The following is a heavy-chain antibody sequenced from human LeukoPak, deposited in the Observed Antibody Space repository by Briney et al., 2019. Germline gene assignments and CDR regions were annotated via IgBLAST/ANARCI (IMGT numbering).Heavy chain of an antibody. CDR1: GFTFSSYS. V-gene: IGHV3-21*01. CDR3: AREGVITMVSAFDI. Sequence: GGSLRLSCAASGFTFSSYSMNWVRQAPGKGLEWVSSISSSSSYIYYADSVKGRFTISRDNAKNSLYLQMNSLRAEDTAVYYCAREGVITMVSAFDIWGQGTMVTVSS. J-gene: IGHJ3*02. CDR2: ISSSSSYI. D-gene: IGHD3-10*01.